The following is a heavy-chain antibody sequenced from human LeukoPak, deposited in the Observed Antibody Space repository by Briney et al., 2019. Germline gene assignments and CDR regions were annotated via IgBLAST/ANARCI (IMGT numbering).Heavy chain of an antibody. D-gene: IGHD5-18*01. CDR2: INRDGSES. Sequence: PGGSLRLSCAASGFTFSDYWMSWVRQAPGKGLEWVANINRDGSESYYGDSVKGRLTISRDNAKNSLFLQMNSLRAEDTAVYYCASGYSYGSLDYWGQGTLVTVSS. CDR3: ASGYSYGSLDY. J-gene: IGHJ4*02. V-gene: IGHV3-7*01. CDR1: GFTFSDYW.